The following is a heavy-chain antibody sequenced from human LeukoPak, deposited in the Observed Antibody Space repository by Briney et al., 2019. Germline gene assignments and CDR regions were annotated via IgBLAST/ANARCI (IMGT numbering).Heavy chain of an antibody. J-gene: IGHJ4*02. Sequence: GGSLRLSCAASGSTFSNYWMHWVRQAPGKGLEWVGRIKSKTDGGTTDYAAPVKGRFTISRDDSKNTLYLQMNSLKTEDTAVYYCTTDLYYYDSSGYYLHDYWGQGTLVTVSS. V-gene: IGHV3-15*01. CDR3: TTDLYYYDSSGYYLHDY. D-gene: IGHD3-22*01. CDR2: IKSKTDGGTT. CDR1: GSTFSNYW.